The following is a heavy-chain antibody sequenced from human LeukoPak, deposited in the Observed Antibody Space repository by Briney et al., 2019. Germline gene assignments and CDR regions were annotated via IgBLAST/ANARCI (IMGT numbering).Heavy chain of an antibody. Sequence: SQTLSLTCTLSGGSISSGDYYWSWIRQPPGRGVWWFGYLYYSGSTYYHPPLKSRVTISVETSKNQFSLKLSSVTAADTAVYYCARDSIFFCSGYYSPFDYWGQGTLVTVSS. CDR2: LYYSGST. J-gene: IGHJ4*02. CDR3: ARDSIFFCSGYYSPFDY. D-gene: IGHD3-3*01. V-gene: IGHV4-30-4*08. CDR1: GGSISSGDYY.